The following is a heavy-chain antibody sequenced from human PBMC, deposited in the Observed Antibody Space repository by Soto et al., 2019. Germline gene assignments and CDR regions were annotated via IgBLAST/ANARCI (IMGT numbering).Heavy chain of an antibody. CDR1: GFTFSSYS. V-gene: IGHV3-21*01. CDR2: ISSSSSYI. CDR3: ARVVGAITGWFDP. J-gene: IGHJ5*02. Sequence: EVQLVESGGGLVKPGGSLRLSCAASGFTFSSYSMNWVRQAPGKGLEWVSSISSSSSYIYYADSVKGRFTISRDNAKNSLYLQMNSLRAEDTAVYYRARVVGAITGWFDPWGQGTLVTVSS. D-gene: IGHD1-26*01.